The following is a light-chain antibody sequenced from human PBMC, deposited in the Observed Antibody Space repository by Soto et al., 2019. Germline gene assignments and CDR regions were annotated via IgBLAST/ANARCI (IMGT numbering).Light chain of an antibody. CDR1: QSVSSSY. CDR2: GAS. V-gene: IGKV3-20*01. J-gene: IGKJ4*01. CDR3: QQYCSSPL. Sequence: EIVLAQSPGTLSLSPGERATLSCRASQSVSSSYLAWYQQKPGQAPRLLIYGASSRATGIPDRFSGSGSGTDFTLTISRLEPEDFAVYYCQQYCSSPLFGGGTKVEIK.